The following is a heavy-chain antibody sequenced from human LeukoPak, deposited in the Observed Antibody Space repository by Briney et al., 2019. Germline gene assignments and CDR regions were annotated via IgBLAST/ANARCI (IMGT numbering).Heavy chain of an antibody. Sequence: ASVKVSCKASGYTFTGYYMHWVRQAPGQGPEWMGWINPNSGGTDYAQKFQGRVTMTRDTSISTAYMELSRLRSDDTAVYYCARGGFCGSTSCYLFDYWGQGTLVTVSS. CDR2: INPNSGGT. CDR1: GYTFTGYY. J-gene: IGHJ4*02. CDR3: ARGGFCGSTSCYLFDY. D-gene: IGHD2-2*01. V-gene: IGHV1-2*02.